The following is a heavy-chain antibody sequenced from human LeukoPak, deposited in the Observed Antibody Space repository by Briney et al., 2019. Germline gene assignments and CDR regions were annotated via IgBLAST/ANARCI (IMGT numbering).Heavy chain of an antibody. CDR2: VSGSGGST. V-gene: IGHV3-23*01. CDR3: AKAPGSVVVAARYYYYGMDV. J-gene: IGHJ6*02. D-gene: IGHD2-15*01. Sequence: GGSLRLSCAASGFTFSSYAMSWVRQGPGKGLEWVSAVSGSGGSTYYADSVKGRFTISRDNSKNTLYLQMNSLRAEDTAVYYCAKAPGSVVVAARYYYYGMDVWGQGTTVTVSS. CDR1: GFTFSSYA.